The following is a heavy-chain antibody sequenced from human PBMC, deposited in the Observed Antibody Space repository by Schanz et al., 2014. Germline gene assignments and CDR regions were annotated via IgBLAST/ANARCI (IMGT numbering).Heavy chain of an antibody. Sequence: QVQLVQSGAEVKKPGSSVKVSCKASGGTFSSSTLTWVRQAPGQGLEWMGRIIPILDKTNYAQKFQGRVTMTADTSTSTVYMELSSLRSEDTAVYYCAKVERTRYYAMDVWGNGTTVTVSS. CDR3: AKVERTRYYAMDV. D-gene: IGHD3-9*01. CDR1: GGTFSSST. J-gene: IGHJ6*04. CDR2: IIPILDKT. V-gene: IGHV1-69*08.